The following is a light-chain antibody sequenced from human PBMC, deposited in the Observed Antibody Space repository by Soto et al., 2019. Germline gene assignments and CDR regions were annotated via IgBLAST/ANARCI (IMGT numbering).Light chain of an antibody. CDR3: QQRHAWPLT. CDR1: QSVGTT. V-gene: IGKV3-11*01. J-gene: IGKJ4*01. Sequence: TQSPSTLSGSVGDRVTITCRASQSVGTTLAWYQQKPGQAPRLLINDASNRATAIPARFSGSGSGTDFTLTISSLAPEDFAGYYCQQRHAWPLTVGGGTKVEI. CDR2: DAS.